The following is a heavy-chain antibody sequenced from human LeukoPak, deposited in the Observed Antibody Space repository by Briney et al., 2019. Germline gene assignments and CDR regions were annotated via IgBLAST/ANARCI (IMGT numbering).Heavy chain of an antibody. CDR3: AKGLKAAVGPYKGYHYYMDV. CDR1: GFTVSSNY. V-gene: IGHV3-53*01. CDR2: IYSGGST. J-gene: IGHJ6*03. Sequence: GGSLRLSCAASGFTVSSNYMSWVRQAPGKGLEWVSVIYSGGSTYYADPVKGRFTISRDNSKNTLSLQVSSLRAEDTAIYYCAKGLKAAVGPYKGYHYYMDVWGKGTTVTVSS. D-gene: IGHD6-13*01.